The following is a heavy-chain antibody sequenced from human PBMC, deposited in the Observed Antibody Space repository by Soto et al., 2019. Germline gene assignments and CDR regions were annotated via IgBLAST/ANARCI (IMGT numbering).Heavy chain of an antibody. V-gene: IGHV4-31*03. J-gene: IGHJ6*04. CDR2: KYYSGIT. CDR3: ARGSSIAGLYYGMDV. Sequence: QVQLQESGPGLVKPSQTLSLTCTVSGGSISSGGYYWTWIRQDPGKGLGWIGYKYYSGITYYNPSLKSRVTISLDTYKNQFSLKLSSITSADTAGYYCARGSSIAGLYYGMDVWVKGTTVTVSS. D-gene: IGHD6-6*01. CDR1: GGSISSGGYY.